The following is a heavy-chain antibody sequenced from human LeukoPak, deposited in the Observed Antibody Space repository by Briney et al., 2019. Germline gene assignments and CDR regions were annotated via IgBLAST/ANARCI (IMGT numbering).Heavy chain of an antibody. CDR3: ARSRDTYYYDSSGYYSPMFDY. CDR2: IYYSGST. J-gene: IGHJ4*02. D-gene: IGHD3-22*01. V-gene: IGHV4-59*11. CDR1: GGSISSHY. Sequence: SETLSLTCTVSGGSISSHYWSWIRQPPGKGLEWIGYIYYSGSTSYNPSLRSRVTISVETSKNQFSLKLSSVTAADTAVYYCARSRDTYYYDSSGYYSPMFDYWGQGTLVTVSS.